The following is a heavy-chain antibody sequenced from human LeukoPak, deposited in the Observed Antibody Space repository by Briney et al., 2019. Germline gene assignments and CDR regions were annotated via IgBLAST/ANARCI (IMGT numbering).Heavy chain of an antibody. Sequence: ASETLSLTCAVYGGSITGYYWSWIRQTPGRGLEWVGEIHYTGATSYNPSLKSRVTISVDTSKNQVSLKLSSVTAADTAVYYCATRRPNDYDSSGYSYYFDFWGQGTLATVSS. J-gene: IGHJ4*02. D-gene: IGHD3-22*01. CDR3: ATRRPNDYDSSGYSYYFDF. V-gene: IGHV4-34*01. CDR2: IHYTGAT. CDR1: GGSITGYY.